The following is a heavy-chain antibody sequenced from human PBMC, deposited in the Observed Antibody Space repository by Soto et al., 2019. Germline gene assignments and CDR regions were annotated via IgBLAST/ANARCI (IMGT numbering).Heavy chain of an antibody. Sequence: SVKVSCKASGGTFSSYTISWVRQAPGQGLEWMGRIIPILGIANYAQKFQGRVTITADKSTSTAYMELSSLRSEDTAVYYCARDLFSSSFHYYYMDVWGKGTTVTVSS. CDR1: GGTFSSYT. V-gene: IGHV1-69*02. CDR2: IIPILGIA. D-gene: IGHD6-6*01. CDR3: ARDLFSSSFHYYYMDV. J-gene: IGHJ6*03.